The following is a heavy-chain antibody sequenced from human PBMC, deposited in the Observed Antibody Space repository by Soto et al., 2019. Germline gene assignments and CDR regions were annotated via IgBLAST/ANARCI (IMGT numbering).Heavy chain of an antibody. CDR1: GFTFSSYA. Sequence: EVQLLESGGGLVQPGGSLRLSCAASGFTFSSYAMRWVRQTPGKGLEWVSGISGGGGNTYYADSVTGRFTISRDNSRNTPYQQTNSMRSADTAIYYWAMDRVAGGRFSGSAAAGMPSGGQGPLVT. CDR3: AMDRVAGGRFSGSAAAGMPS. CDR2: ISGGGGNT. D-gene: IGHD6-25*01. J-gene: IGHJ4*02. V-gene: IGHV3-23*01.